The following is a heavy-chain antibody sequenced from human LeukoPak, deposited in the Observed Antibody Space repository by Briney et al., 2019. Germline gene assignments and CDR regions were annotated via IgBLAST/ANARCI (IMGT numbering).Heavy chain of an antibody. J-gene: IGHJ4*02. CDR3: ARGGVAAPSNFDY. CDR1: GSTFSNYA. V-gene: IGHV1-69*04. D-gene: IGHD6-6*01. CDR2: IIPILGIA. Sequence: SVKVSCRASGSTFSNYAISWVRQAPGQGLEWMGRIIPILGIANYAQNFQGRVTITADKSTSTAYMELSSLRSEDTAVYYCARGGVAAPSNFDYWGQGTLVTVSS.